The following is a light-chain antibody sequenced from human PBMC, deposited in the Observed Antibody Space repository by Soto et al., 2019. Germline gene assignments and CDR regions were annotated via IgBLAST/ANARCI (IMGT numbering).Light chain of an antibody. J-gene: IGKJ2*01. CDR2: DAS. CDR3: RQPYT. Sequence: EIVLTQSPATLSLSPGERATLSCRASQSVSSYLAWYQQKPGQAPRLLIYDASYRATGSPARLSGSGPGTHFTLAISSLEPEDFAVFFCRQPYTLGEGTKLEIK. V-gene: IGKV3-11*01. CDR1: QSVSSY.